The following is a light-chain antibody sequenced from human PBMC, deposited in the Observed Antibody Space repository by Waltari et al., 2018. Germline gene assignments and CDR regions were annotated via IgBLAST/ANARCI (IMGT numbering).Light chain of an antibody. Sequence: DIVMTQSPDSLAVSLGGRATIHCRSSQSILNVSNNEDCLAWYQRKPGQPPNGLIFWASPRDSGVPDRFSGGRSGSDFTLTITSLRPEDVALYFCQQYFSRPFSFGGGTKVEIK. CDR2: WAS. CDR1: QSILNVSNNEDC. CDR3: QQYFSRPFS. V-gene: IGKV4-1*01. J-gene: IGKJ4*01.